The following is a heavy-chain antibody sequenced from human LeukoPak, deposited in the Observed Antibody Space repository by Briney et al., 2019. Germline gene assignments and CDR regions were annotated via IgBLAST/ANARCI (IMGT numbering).Heavy chain of an antibody. Sequence: KTGGSLRLSCAASGFSFSSYSMNWVRQAPGKGLEGVSSISDSSDDNYYADSVKGRFTISRDNAKNSLYLQMNGLRAEDTAVYYCASNVDRSGYYGDYWGQGTLVTVSS. V-gene: IGHV3-21*01. CDR3: ASNVDRSGYYGDY. J-gene: IGHJ4*02. D-gene: IGHD3-22*01. CDR1: GFSFSSYS. CDR2: ISDSSDDN.